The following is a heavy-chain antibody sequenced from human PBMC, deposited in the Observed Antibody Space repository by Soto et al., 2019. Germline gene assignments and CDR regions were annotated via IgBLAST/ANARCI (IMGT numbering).Heavy chain of an antibody. V-gene: IGHV4-59*01. D-gene: IGHD2-21*02. CDR2: IYYSGST. CDR1: GGSISSYY. J-gene: IGHJ4*02. Sequence: QVQLQESGPGLVKPSETLSLTCTVSGGSISSYYWSWIRQPPGKGLEWIGYIYYSGSTNYNPSLKSRVTISVDTSKNQFSLKLSSVTAADTAVYYCARSRAYCGGDCSIDYWGQGTLVTVSS. CDR3: ARSRAYCGGDCSIDY.